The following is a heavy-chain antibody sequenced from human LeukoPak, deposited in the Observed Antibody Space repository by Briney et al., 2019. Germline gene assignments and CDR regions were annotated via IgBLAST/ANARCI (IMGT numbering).Heavy chain of an antibody. Sequence: GGSLRLSCAASGFSFNIYAMGWVRQAPGKGLEWVSAISGSGGSTYYADSVKGRFTISRDNSKSTLYLQMNSLIAEDTAVYYCAKDAMFYYEGSGYYWDYWGQGTLVTVSS. CDR3: AKDAMFYYEGSGYYWDY. D-gene: IGHD3-22*01. V-gene: IGHV3-23*01. CDR2: ISGSGGST. J-gene: IGHJ4*02. CDR1: GFSFNIYA.